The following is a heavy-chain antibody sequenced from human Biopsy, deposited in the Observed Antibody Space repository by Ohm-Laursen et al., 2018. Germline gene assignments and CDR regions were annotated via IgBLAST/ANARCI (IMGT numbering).Heavy chain of an antibody. V-gene: IGHV1-46*01. CDR3: ARNTGWYGDLYYFDY. J-gene: IGHJ4*02. D-gene: IGHD6-19*01. Sequence: SVKVSCKASGYSFTSYDMHWVRQAPGQGLEWMGMINPSGSTTSYPQIFQGRVTMTRDTSKSTVHMELSSLRSADTAVYFCARNTGWYGDLYYFDYWGQGTLVTVSS. CDR2: INPSGSTT. CDR1: GYSFTSYD.